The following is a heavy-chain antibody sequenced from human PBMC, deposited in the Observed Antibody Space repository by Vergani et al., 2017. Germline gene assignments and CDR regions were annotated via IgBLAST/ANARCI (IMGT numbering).Heavy chain of an antibody. V-gene: IGHV1-18*01. CDR2: ISGFSGDT. CDR1: NYTFRSFG. D-gene: IGHD3-10*01. Sequence: QSQLVQSGAEVRKPGASLKVSCKSFNYTFRSFGITWVRQAPGQGLEWMGWISGFSGDTNYAQKFQDRVTMTTDTSTATAYMELRNLRSDDTAVYYCARDGTYYYGSGSFYLFDYWGQGTLVTVSS. J-gene: IGHJ4*02. CDR3: ARDGTYYYGSGSFYLFDY.